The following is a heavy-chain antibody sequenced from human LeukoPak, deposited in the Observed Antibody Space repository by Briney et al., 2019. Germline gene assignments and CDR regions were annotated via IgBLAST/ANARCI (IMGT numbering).Heavy chain of an antibody. CDR2: ISYDGSNK. D-gene: IGHD2-2*01. V-gene: IGHV3-30*03. CDR3: AREGCGRTSCYDY. J-gene: IGHJ4*02. CDR1: GFTFSSYG. Sequence: GGSLRLSCAASGFTFSSYGMHWVRQAPGKGLEWVAVISYDGSNKYYADSVKGRFTISRDNSKNTLYLQMNSLRADDTAVYYCAREGCGRTSCYDYWGQGTLVTVSS.